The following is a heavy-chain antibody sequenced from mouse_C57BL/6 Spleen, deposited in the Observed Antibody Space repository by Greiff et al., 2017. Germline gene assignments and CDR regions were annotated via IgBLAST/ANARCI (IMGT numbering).Heavy chain of an antibody. CDR3: AIGLCYDYDGDY. CDR1: GFTIKNTY. V-gene: IGHV14-3*01. D-gene: IGHD2-4*01. CDR2: IDPANGNT. J-gene: IGHJ2*01. Sequence: VQLQQSVAELVRPGASVKLSCTASGFTIKNTYMHWVKQRPEQGLEWIGRIDPANGNTKYAPKFQGKATITADTSSNTAYLQLSSLTSEDTAIYYCAIGLCYDYDGDYWGQGTTLTVSS.